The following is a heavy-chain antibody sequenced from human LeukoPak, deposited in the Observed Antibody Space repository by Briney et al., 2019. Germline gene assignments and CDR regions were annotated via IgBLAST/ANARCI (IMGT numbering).Heavy chain of an antibody. D-gene: IGHD6-19*01. Sequence: SETLSLTCTVSGYSISSGYYWGWIRQPPGKGLEWIGSIYHSGSTYYNPSLKSRVTISVDTSKNQFSLKLSSVTAADTAVYYCARDLSSGWRIGYMDVWGKGTTVTVSS. V-gene: IGHV4-38-2*02. CDR1: GYSISSGYY. CDR3: ARDLSSGWRIGYMDV. CDR2: IYHSGST. J-gene: IGHJ6*03.